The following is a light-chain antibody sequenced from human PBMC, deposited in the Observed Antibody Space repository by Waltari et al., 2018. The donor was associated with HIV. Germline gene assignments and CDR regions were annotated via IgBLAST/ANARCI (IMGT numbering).Light chain of an antibody. Sequence: QSALTQPASVSVSPGQSITISCPGTSSDVGGSNSVSWFQQHPGKAPKLLIYEVSNRPSGVSNRFSGSKSGNTASLTISGLQAEDEADYYCSSYTTSSTLVFGGGTKLTV. CDR2: EVS. CDR1: SSDVGGSNS. V-gene: IGLV2-14*01. J-gene: IGLJ3*02. CDR3: SSYTTSSTLV.